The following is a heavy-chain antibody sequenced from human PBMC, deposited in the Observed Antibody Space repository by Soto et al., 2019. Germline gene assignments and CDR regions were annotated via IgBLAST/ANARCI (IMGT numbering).Heavy chain of an antibody. J-gene: IGHJ5*02. D-gene: IGHD6-25*01. CDR3: ASELNFGAATLS. CDR1: GFTFSSYT. CDR2: ITSSSTYI. Sequence: EVQLVEPGGGLVKPGGSLRLSCAASGFTFSSYTLNWVRQAPGKGLEWVSSITSSSTYIYYADSVKGRFTISRDNAKNSLFLQMNSLRTGDTGVYYCASELNFGAATLSWGQGTLVTVSS. V-gene: IGHV3-21*01.